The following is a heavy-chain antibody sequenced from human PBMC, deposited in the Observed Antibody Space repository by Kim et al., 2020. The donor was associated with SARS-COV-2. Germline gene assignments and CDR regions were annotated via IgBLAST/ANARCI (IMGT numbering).Heavy chain of an antibody. D-gene: IGHD5-12*01. CDR3: ARVEDSGYDYDAFDI. V-gene: IGHV3-53*01. CDR1: GFTVSSNY. Sequence: GGSLRLSCAASGFTVSSNYMSWVRQAPGKGLEWVSVIYSGGSTYYADSVKGRFTISRDNSKNTLYLQMNSLRAEDTAVYYCARVEDSGYDYDAFDIWGQGTMVTVSS. J-gene: IGHJ3*02. CDR2: IYSGGST.